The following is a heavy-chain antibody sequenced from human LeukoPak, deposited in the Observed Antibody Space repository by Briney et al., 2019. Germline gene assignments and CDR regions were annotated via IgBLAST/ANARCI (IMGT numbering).Heavy chain of an antibody. CDR2: INPNSGGT. D-gene: IGHD4-17*01. Sequence: ASVKVSCKASGYTFTGYYMHWVRQAPGQGLEWMGWINPNSGGTNYAQKFQGRVTMTRDTSISTAYMELSRLRSDDTAVYYCATWRGGDGDYRGVWYYYMDVWGKGITVTVSS. J-gene: IGHJ6*03. V-gene: IGHV1-2*02. CDR3: ATWRGGDGDYRGVWYYYMDV. CDR1: GYTFTGYY.